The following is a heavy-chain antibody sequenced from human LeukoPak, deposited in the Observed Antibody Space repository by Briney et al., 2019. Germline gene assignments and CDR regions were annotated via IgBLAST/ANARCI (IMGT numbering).Heavy chain of an antibody. CDR2: ISYDESQK. Sequence: GRSLRLSCAASGFTLSSFTMHWVRHNPGKGLEWVAVISYDESQKWYADSVKGRFTISRDISKNTLYLQMNSLRAEDTAVYYCAKDRYGSSWYGVAFDIWGQGTMVTVSS. CDR1: GFTLSSFT. D-gene: IGHD6-13*01. V-gene: IGHV3-30-3*01. CDR3: AKDRYGSSWYGVAFDI. J-gene: IGHJ3*02.